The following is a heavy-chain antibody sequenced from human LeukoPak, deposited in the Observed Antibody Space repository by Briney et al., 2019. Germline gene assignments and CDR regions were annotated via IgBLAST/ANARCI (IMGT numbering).Heavy chain of an antibody. J-gene: IGHJ3*02. Sequence: PGGSLRLSCVASGFTLSTDGMHWVRQAPGKGLEWVAFIHLDGTHTFYADSVKGRFTISRDNSKNTLHLQMNSLRAEDTAVYYCAKSVAGYDPFDIWGQGTMVTVSS. D-gene: IGHD5-12*01. CDR3: AKSVAGYDPFDI. V-gene: IGHV3-30*02. CDR2: IHLDGTHT. CDR1: GFTLSTDG.